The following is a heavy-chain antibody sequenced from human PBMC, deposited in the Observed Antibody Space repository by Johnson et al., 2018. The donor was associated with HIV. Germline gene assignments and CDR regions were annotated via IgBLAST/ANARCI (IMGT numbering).Heavy chain of an antibody. D-gene: IGHD3-10*01. CDR2: IWYDGSNK. V-gene: IGHV3-33*01. CDR3: ARFENTLSNAFDI. CDR1: GFTFSSYG. Sequence: QVQLVESGGGVVQPGRSLRLSCAASGFTFSSYGMHWVRQAAGKGLEWVAVIWYDGSNKYYADSVKGRFTISRDNSKNSLYLQMNSLRAEDTALYYCARFENTLSNAFDIWDQGTMVTVSS. J-gene: IGHJ3*02.